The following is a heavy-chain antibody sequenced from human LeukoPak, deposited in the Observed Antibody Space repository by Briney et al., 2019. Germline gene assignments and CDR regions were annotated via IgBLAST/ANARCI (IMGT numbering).Heavy chain of an antibody. V-gene: IGHV3-48*04. CDR3: AREYYDFWSGPLYYYYYYMDV. CDR1: RFTFSSYS. D-gene: IGHD3-3*01. CDR2: ISSSSSTI. Sequence: PGGSLRLSCAASRFTFSSYSMNWVRQAPGKGLEWVSYISSSSSTIYYADSVKGRFTISRDNAKNSLYLQMNSLRAEDTAVYYCAREYYDFWSGPLYYYYYYMDVWGKGTTVTVSS. J-gene: IGHJ6*03.